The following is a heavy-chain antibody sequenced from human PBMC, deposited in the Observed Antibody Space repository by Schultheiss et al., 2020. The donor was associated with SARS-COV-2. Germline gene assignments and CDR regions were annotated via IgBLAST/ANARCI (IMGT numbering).Heavy chain of an antibody. CDR2: IYYSGST. Sequence: SETLSLTCTVSGDSISSGNYYWSWIRQPAGKGLEWIGYIYYSGSTYYNPSLKSRVTISVDTSKNQFSLKLSSVTAADTAVYYCARDKDGDLDYWGQGTLVTVSS. V-gene: IGHV4-31*03. J-gene: IGHJ4*02. D-gene: IGHD4-17*01. CDR1: GDSISSGNYY. CDR3: ARDKDGDLDY.